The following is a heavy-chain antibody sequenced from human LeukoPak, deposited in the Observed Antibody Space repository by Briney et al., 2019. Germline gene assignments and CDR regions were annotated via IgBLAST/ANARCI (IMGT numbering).Heavy chain of an antibody. CDR3: AKSGGYGLIDY. J-gene: IGHJ4*02. CDR2: IYSSGST. V-gene: IGHV4-39*01. Sequence: SETLSLTCSVSGASISGSGYYWGWIRQPPGKGLDWIGSIYSSGSTYYNASLQSRVTISIETSKNQISLSLNSVTAADTAMYYCAKSGGYGLIDYWGQGTLVTVSS. D-gene: IGHD1-26*01. CDR1: GASISGSGYY.